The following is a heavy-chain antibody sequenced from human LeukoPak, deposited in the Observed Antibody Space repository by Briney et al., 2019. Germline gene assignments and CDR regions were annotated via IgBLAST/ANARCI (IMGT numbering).Heavy chain of an antibody. CDR3: ARDPEDHDYGGYFDY. D-gene: IGHD4-23*01. CDR2: IIPIFGTA. Sequence: SVKVSCKASGGTFSSYAISWARQAPGQGLEWMGGIIPIFGTANYAQKFQGRVTITADESTSTAYMELSSLRSEDTAVYYCARDPEDHDYGGYFDYWGQGTLVTVSS. V-gene: IGHV1-69*13. CDR1: GGTFSSYA. J-gene: IGHJ4*02.